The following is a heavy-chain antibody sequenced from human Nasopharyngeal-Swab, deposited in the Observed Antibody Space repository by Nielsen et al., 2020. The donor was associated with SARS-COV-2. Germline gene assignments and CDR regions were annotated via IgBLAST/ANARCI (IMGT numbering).Heavy chain of an antibody. CDR3: ATATQGYCSGGSCYSSGMDV. V-gene: IGHV1-3*01. D-gene: IGHD2-15*01. CDR2: INAGNGNT. J-gene: IGHJ6*02. CDR1: GYTFTSYA. Sequence: ASVKVSCKASGYTFTSYAMHWVRQAPGQRLEWMGWINAGNGNTKYSQKFQGRVTITRDTPASTAYMELSSLRSEDTAVYYCATATQGYCSGGSCYSSGMDVWGQGTTVTVSS.